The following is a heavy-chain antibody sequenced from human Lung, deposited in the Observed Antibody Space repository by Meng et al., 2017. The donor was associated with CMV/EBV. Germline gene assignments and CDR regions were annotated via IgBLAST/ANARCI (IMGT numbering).Heavy chain of an antibody. V-gene: IGHV3-23*01. J-gene: IGHJ4*02. CDR3: AKDSPKYSNGWPRGNYFDY. Sequence: GESXKISCTASGFIFSSFAMSWVRQAPGKGLEWVLAVTGSGDSTYHADSVEGRFTISRDNSKNTLYLQMNSLRAEDTAVYYCAKDSPKYSNGWPRGNYFDYXGQGXLVTVSS. D-gene: IGHD6-19*01. CDR2: VTGSGDST. CDR1: GFIFSSFA.